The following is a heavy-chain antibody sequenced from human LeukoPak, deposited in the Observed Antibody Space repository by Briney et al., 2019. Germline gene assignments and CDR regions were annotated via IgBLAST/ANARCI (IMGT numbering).Heavy chain of an antibody. CDR3: ARGRDRSKAGDH. D-gene: IGHD5-24*01. Sequence: PSETLSLTCAVYGGSCDDYYCSWLRQPPGKGLEWIGKIHPSGIFYYNSSLLSRVTISIDTSKSQFSLRLTSVTAADTAFYYCARGRDRSKAGDHWGQGSLVTVSS. CDR1: GGSCDDYY. CDR2: IHPSGIF. J-gene: IGHJ4*02. V-gene: IGHV4-34*01.